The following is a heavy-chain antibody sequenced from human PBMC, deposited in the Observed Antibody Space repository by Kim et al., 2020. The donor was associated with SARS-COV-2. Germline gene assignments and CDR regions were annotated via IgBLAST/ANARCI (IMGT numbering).Heavy chain of an antibody. CDR2: ISYDGSNK. Sequence: GGSLRLSCAASGFTFSSYAMHWVRQAPGKGLEWVAVISYDGSNKYYADSVKGRFTISRDNSKNTLYLQMNSLRAEDTAVYYCARGVIRSSSWFDYWGQGTLVTVSS. CDR1: GFTFSSYA. D-gene: IGHD6-13*01. V-gene: IGHV3-30-3*01. J-gene: IGHJ4*02. CDR3: ARGVIRSSSWFDY.